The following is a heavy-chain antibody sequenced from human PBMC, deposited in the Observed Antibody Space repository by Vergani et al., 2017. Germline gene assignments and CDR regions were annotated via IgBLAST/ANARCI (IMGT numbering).Heavy chain of an antibody. J-gene: IGHJ4*02. D-gene: IGHD6-6*01. V-gene: IGHV3-9*01. CDR2: ISWNSGSI. Sequence: EVQLVESGGGLVQPGRSLRLSCAASGFTFDDYAMHWVRQAPGKGLEWVSGISWNSGSIGYAESVKGRFTISRDNAKNSLYLQMNSLRAEDTALYYCAKVRSIAARRHAGFDYWGQGTLVTVSS. CDR3: AKVRSIAARRHAGFDY. CDR1: GFTFDDYA.